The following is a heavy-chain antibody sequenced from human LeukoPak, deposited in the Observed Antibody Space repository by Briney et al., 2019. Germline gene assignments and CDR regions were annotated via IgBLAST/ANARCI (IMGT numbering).Heavy chain of an antibody. D-gene: IGHD2-8*01. CDR2: ISSSSSYI. CDR1: GSTFSSYS. CDR3: ARDLLAVMAFDI. Sequence: GGSLRLSCAASGSTFSSYSMNWVRQAPGKGLEWVSSISSSSSYIYYADSVKGRFTISRDNAKNSLYLQMNSLRAEDTAVYYCARDLLAVMAFDIWGQGTMVTVSS. J-gene: IGHJ3*02. V-gene: IGHV3-21*01.